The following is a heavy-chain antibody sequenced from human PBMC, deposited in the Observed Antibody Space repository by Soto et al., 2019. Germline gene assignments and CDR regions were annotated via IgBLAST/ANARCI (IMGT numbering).Heavy chain of an antibody. J-gene: IGHJ4*02. Sequence: QVQLVESGGGVVQPGRSLRLSCAASGFTFSSYAMHWVRQAPGKGLEWVAVISYDGSNKYYADSVKGRFTISRDNSKNTLYLQMNSLLAEDTAVYYCARVDVEMATIHVVDYWVQGTLVTVSS. D-gene: IGHD5-12*01. CDR3: ARVDVEMATIHVVDY. CDR1: GFTFSSYA. V-gene: IGHV3-30-3*01. CDR2: ISYDGSNK.